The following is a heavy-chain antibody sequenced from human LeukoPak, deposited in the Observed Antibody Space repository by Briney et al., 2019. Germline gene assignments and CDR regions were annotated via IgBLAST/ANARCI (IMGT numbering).Heavy chain of an antibody. CDR3: ARGAGFHYGSGSYDY. V-gene: IGHV1-8*01. Sequence: ASVKVSCKASGYTFTSYDINWVRQATGQGLEWKGWMNPNSGNTGYAQKFQGRVTMTRDTSISTAYMELSSLRSEDTAVYYCARGAGFHYGSGSYDYWGQGTLVTVSS. CDR2: MNPNSGNT. D-gene: IGHD3-10*01. J-gene: IGHJ4*02. CDR1: GYTFTSYD.